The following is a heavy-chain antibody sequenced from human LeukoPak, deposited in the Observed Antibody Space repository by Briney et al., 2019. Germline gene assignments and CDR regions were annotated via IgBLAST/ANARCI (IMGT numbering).Heavy chain of an antibody. Sequence: GGSLRLSCAASGFTVSSNYMSWVRQAPGKGLEWVSILYSGGNTYYAASVRGRFTISRDNSKNTLYLQMNSLRAEDTAIYYCAKLTTSWGQGTLVTVSS. V-gene: IGHV3-53*01. CDR3: AKLTTS. J-gene: IGHJ4*02. CDR2: LYSGGNT. CDR1: GFTVSSNY. D-gene: IGHD4-11*01.